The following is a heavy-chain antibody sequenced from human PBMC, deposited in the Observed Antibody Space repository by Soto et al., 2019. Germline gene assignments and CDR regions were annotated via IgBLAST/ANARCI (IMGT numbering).Heavy chain of an antibody. J-gene: IGHJ6*02. V-gene: IGHV1-69*12. CDR3: ARVSDYSNYSPPLVYYYYGMDV. CDR1: GGTFSSYA. CDR2: IIPIFGTA. Sequence: QVQLVQSGAEVKKPGSSVKVSCKASGGTFSSYAISWVRQAPGQGLEWMGGIIPIFGTANYAQKFQGRVTISADESTSPAYLELSSLRSADTAVYYCARVSDYSNYSPPLVYYYYGMDVWGQGTTVTVSS. D-gene: IGHD4-4*01.